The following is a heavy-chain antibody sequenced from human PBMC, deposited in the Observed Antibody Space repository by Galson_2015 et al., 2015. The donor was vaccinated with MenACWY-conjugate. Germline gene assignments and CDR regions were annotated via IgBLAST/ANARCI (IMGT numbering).Heavy chain of an antibody. D-gene: IGHD2-2*01. V-gene: IGHV3-7*03. J-gene: IGHJ5*01. Sequence: SLRLSCAASGFTFSSYWMTWVRQAPGKGLEWVANINHEGSEKYYEDSVKGRFTISRDNAKNSLYLQMNSLRVKDTALCYCARPEFCSRIATCPRGWFDSWGQGTLVTVSS. CDR1: GFTFSSYW. CDR3: ARPEFCSRIATCPRGWFDS. CDR2: INHEGSEK.